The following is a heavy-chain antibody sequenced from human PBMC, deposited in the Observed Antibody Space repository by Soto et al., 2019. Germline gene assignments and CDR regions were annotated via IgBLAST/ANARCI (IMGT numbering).Heavy chain of an antibody. V-gene: IGHV1-69*08. J-gene: IGHJ4*02. CDR1: GGTFSSYT. D-gene: IGHD5-12*01. CDR3: ARDRLSGYSGYDLFDY. Sequence: QVQLVQSGAEVKKPGSSVKVSCKASGGTFSSYTISWVRQAPGQGLEWMGRIIPILGIANYAQKFQGRVTITADKSTSTAYMELSSLGSEDTAVYYCARDRLSGYSGYDLFDYWGQGTLVTVSS. CDR2: IIPILGIA.